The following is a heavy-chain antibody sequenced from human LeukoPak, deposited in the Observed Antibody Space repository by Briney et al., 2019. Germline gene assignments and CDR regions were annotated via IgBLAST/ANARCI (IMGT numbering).Heavy chain of an antibody. CDR1: GYTFTRYY. J-gene: IGHJ4*02. CDR3: ARAGRRRYCVVPAAALDY. V-gene: IGHV1-2*02. Sequence: ASVKVSCKASGYTFTRYYMHWVRQAPGQGEEWRGGINPKSGGTKYAQKFQGRVTMTRDTSISTAYMELSRLVSDDTAVYYCARAGRRRYCVVPAAALDYWGQGTLVPVSS. D-gene: IGHD2-2*01. CDR2: INPKSGGT.